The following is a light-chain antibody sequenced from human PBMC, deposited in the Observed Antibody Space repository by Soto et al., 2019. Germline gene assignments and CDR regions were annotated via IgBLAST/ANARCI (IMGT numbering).Light chain of an antibody. CDR2: EVS. V-gene: IGLV2-8*01. J-gene: IGLJ2*01. CDR3: MSYVGGNSVA. CDR1: DNDVGRYDY. Sequence: QSVLTQPPSASGSPGMSVTLSCSGTDNDVGRYDYVSWYQQHPGKAPKLLIYEVSKRPSGVPDRFSASKSGTTASLTVSGLQGEDEADYYCMSYVGGNSVAFGGGTKLTVL.